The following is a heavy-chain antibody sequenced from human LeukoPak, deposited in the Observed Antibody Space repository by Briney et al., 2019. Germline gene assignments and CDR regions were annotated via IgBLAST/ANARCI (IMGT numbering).Heavy chain of an antibody. J-gene: IGHJ6*02. D-gene: IGHD3-22*01. CDR2: IYHSGST. CDR3: ARDNYYDSSGPYYYYGMDV. V-gene: IGHV4-61*01. Sequence: SETLSLTCTVSGGSVSSGSYYWRWIRQPPGKGLEWIGEIYHSGSTNYNPSLKSRVTISVDKSKNQFSLKLSSVTAADTAVYYCARDNYYDSSGPYYYYGMDVWGQGTTVTVSS. CDR1: GGSVSSGSYY.